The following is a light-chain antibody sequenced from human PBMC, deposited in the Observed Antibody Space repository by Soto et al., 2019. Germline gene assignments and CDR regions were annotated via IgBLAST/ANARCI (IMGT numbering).Light chain of an antibody. CDR2: AAS. V-gene: IGKV1-8*01. J-gene: IGKJ1*01. CDR3: QQYYSYPQT. CDR1: QGISSY. Sequence: AIRMTQSPSSFSASTGDRVTITCRASQGISSYLAWYQQKPGKAPKLLIYAASTLQSGVPTRFSGSGSGTDFPLTISCLQSEEFATYYCQQYYSYPQTFGQGTKVDIK.